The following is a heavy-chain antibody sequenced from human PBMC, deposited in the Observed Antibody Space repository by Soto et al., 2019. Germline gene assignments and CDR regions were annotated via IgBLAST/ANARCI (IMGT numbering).Heavy chain of an antibody. Sequence: SVKVSCKASGGTFSSYAISWVRQAPGQGLEWMGGIIPIFGTANYAQKFQGRVTITADESTSTAYMELSSLRSEDTAVYYCARDRTYTARGGIYYDSSGYYYFGYWGQGTLVTVSS. CDR1: GGTFSSYA. V-gene: IGHV1-69*13. CDR2: IIPIFGTA. J-gene: IGHJ4*02. CDR3: ARDRTYTARGGIYYDSSGYYYFGY. D-gene: IGHD3-22*01.